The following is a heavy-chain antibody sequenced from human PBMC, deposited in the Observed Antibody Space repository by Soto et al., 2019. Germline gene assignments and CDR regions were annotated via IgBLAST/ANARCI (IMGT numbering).Heavy chain of an antibody. D-gene: IGHD3-3*01. CDR3: TTDRGYYDFWSGYYNDY. V-gene: IGHV3-15*01. CDR1: GFTFSNAW. Sequence: LRLSCAASGFTFSNAWMSWVRQAPGKGLEWVGRIKSKTDGGTTDYAAPVKGRFTISRDYSKNTLYLQMNSLKTEDTAVYYCTTDRGYYDFWSGYYNDYWGQGTLVTAPQ. CDR2: IKSKTDGGTT. J-gene: IGHJ4*02.